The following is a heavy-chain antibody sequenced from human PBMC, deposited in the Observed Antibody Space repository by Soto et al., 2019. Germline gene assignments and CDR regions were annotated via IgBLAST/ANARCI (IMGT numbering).Heavy chain of an antibody. J-gene: IGHJ6*02. V-gene: IGHV4-61*01. CDR3: ASALYCSGGGCYSGMDV. Sequence: PSETLSLTCTVSGGSVISGSYYWSWIRQPPGKGLEWIGYIYYTGSTNYNPSLKSRVTISVDTSKNQFSLNLSSVTAADTAVYYCASALYCSGGGCYSGMDVWGQGTTVT. CDR2: IYYTGST. D-gene: IGHD2-15*01. CDR1: GGSVISGSYY.